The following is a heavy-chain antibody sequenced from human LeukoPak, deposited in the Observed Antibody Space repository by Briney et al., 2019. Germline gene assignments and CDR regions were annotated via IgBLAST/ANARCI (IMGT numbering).Heavy chain of an antibody. CDR3: ARTRISGTLDY. D-gene: IGHD1-26*01. CDR2: ISAYNGDT. Sequence: ASVKVSCKASDYTFSTYRITWVRQAPGQGLEWMGWISAYNGDTNYAQKLQGRVTMTTDTSTNTAYMELRSLRSDDTAVYYCARTRISGTLDYWGREPWSPSPQ. V-gene: IGHV1-18*01. J-gene: IGHJ4*02. CDR1: DYTFSTYR.